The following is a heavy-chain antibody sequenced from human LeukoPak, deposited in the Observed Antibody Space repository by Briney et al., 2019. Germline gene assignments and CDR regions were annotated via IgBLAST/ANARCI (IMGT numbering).Heavy chain of an antibody. V-gene: IGHV3-64D*09. CDR1: GFSFSNNA. CDR3: ASTYYFDNSGYYPLDY. Sequence: PGGSLRLSCSASGFSFSNNAMHWVRQAPGKGLEYVSGISSNGGTTYYPDSVKGRFTISRDNSKNTLYLQMSGLRAEDTAVYYCASTYYFDNSGYYPLDYWGPGNLVTVSS. D-gene: IGHD3-22*01. CDR2: ISSNGGTT. J-gene: IGHJ4*02.